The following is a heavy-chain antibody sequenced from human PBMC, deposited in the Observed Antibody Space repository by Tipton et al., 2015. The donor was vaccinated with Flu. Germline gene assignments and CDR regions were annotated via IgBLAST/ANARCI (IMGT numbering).Heavy chain of an antibody. D-gene: IGHD4-11*01. Sequence: PSETLSLTCGVSGDSIRSSNYYWGWIRQPPGKGLEWIGNTFHSGNTYLNPSLKSRVTISIDTSKNQFSLKLSSVTAADTAVYYCARRDYSNYVSEPKNWFDPWGQGALVTVSS. CDR1: GDSIRSSNYY. CDR3: ARRDYSNYVSEPKNWFDP. V-gene: IGHV4-39*07. J-gene: IGHJ5*02. CDR2: TFHSGNT.